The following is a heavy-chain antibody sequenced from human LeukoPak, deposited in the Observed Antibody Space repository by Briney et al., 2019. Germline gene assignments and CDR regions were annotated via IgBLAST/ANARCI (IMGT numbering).Heavy chain of an antibody. CDR2: TYYRSKWYN. J-gene: IGHJ4*02. Sequence: SQTLSLTCAISGDDVPTNRAAWNWIRQSPSRGLEWLGRTYYRSKWYNAYAESVKSRIIINADTSNNQFALQLDAETPEDTAVYYCARLYSYGGGFDYWGQGTLVTVSS. CDR3: ARLYSYGGGFDY. CDR1: GDDVPTNRAA. D-gene: IGHD5-18*01. V-gene: IGHV6-1*01.